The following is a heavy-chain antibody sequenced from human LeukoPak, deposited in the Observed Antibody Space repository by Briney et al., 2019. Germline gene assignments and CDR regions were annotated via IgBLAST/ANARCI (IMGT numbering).Heavy chain of an antibody. Sequence: PSETLSHTCTVSGGSISSSSYYWGWIRQPPGKGLEWIGSIYYSGSTYYNPSLKSRVTISVDTSKNQFSLKLSSVTAADTAVYYCARSGFPDAFDIWGQGTMVTVSS. CDR2: IYYSGST. D-gene: IGHD1-26*01. J-gene: IGHJ3*02. V-gene: IGHV4-39*01. CDR3: ARSGFPDAFDI. CDR1: GGSISSSSYY.